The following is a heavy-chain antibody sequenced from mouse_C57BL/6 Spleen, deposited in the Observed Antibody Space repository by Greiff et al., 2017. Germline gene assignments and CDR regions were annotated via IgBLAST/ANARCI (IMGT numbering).Heavy chain of an antibody. CDR3: ARSDYGSSWYFDV. CDR2: IDPSDSET. D-gene: IGHD1-1*01. Sequence: VQLQQSGAELVRPGSSVKLSCKASGYTFTSYWMHWVKQRPIQGLEWIGNIDPSDSETHYNQKFKDKATLTVDKSSSTAYMQLSSLTSEDSAVYYCARSDYGSSWYFDVWGTGTTVTVSS. CDR1: GYTFTSYW. V-gene: IGHV1-52*01. J-gene: IGHJ1*03.